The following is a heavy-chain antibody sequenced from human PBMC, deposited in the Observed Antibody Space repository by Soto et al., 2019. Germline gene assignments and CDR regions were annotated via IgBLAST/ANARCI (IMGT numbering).Heavy chain of an antibody. D-gene: IGHD6-13*01. Sequence: GGSLRLSCAASGFTFSSYGMHWVRQAPGKGLEWVAVIWYDGSNKYYADSVKGRFTISRDNSKNTLYLQMNSLRAEDTAVYYCARDSRYSSSWPAGFDYWGQGTLVTVSS. V-gene: IGHV3-33*01. CDR3: ARDSRYSSSWPAGFDY. J-gene: IGHJ4*02. CDR2: IWYDGSNK. CDR1: GFTFSSYG.